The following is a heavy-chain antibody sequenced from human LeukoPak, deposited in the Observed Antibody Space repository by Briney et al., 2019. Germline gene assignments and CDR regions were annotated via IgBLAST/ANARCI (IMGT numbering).Heavy chain of an antibody. J-gene: IGHJ3*02. CDR1: GGSISSSSYY. Sequence: SETLSLTCAVSGGSISSSSYYWGWIRQPPGKGLEWIGNIYYSGSTYYNPSLKSRATISVDTSKNQFSLKLSSVTAADTAVYYCARRSGTYHAFDIWGQGTMVTVSS. CDR2: IYYSGST. D-gene: IGHD1-26*01. V-gene: IGHV4-39*01. CDR3: ARRSGTYHAFDI.